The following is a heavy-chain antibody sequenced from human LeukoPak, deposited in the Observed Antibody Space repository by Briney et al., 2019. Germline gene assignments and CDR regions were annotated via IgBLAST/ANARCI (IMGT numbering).Heavy chain of an antibody. D-gene: IGHD1-26*01. CDR2: INPNSGGT. V-gene: IGHV1-2*06. CDR3: ARDIARWSGSYSVSDY. J-gene: IGHJ4*02. Sequence: GASVKVSCKASGYTFTGYYMHWVRQAPGQGLEWMGRINPNSGGTNYARKFQGRVTMTRDTSISTAYMELSRLRSDDTAVYYCARDIARWSGSYSVSDYWGQGTLVTVSS. CDR1: GYTFTGYY.